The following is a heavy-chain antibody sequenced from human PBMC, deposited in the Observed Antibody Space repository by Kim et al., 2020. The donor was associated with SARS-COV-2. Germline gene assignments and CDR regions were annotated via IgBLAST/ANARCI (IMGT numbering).Heavy chain of an antibody. CDR1: GFAFRTYA. Sequence: GGSLRLSCSASGFAFRTYAMHWVRQAPGKGLEWVAVISFDGNHKYYAESVKGRVAISRDNSDNTLSLLISSLRPEDTALYYCARGLRDANSGKDLWGQGTLVTVSS. J-gene: IGHJ5*02. CDR3: ARGLRDANSGKDL. CDR2: ISFDGNHK. D-gene: IGHD5-12*01. V-gene: IGHV3-30*09.